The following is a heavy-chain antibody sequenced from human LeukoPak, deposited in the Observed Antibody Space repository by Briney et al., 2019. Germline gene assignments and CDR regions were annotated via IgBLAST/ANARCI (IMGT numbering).Heavy chain of an antibody. Sequence: GGSLRLSCAASGFTFSTYSMDWVRQAPGKGLEWVSSISSGGSYIYHADSVKGRFTISRDNAKNSLYLQMNSLRAEDTAVYYCARREVGATLGDWGQGTLVTVSS. D-gene: IGHD1-26*01. CDR1: GFTFSTYS. CDR2: ISSGGSYI. J-gene: IGHJ4*02. CDR3: ARREVGATLGD. V-gene: IGHV3-21*01.